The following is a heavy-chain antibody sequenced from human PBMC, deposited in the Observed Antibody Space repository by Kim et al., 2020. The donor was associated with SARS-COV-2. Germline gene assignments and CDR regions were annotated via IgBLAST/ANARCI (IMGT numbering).Heavy chain of an antibody. V-gene: IGHV3-23*01. CDR3: AKGETGYYYGSGSYHFDY. CDR2: ISGSGGST. D-gene: IGHD3-10*01. J-gene: IGHJ4*02. CDR1: GFTFSSYA. Sequence: GGSLRLSCAASGFTFSSYAMSWVRQAPGKGLEWVSAISGSGGSTYYADSVKGRFTISRDNSKNTLYLQMNSLRAEDTAVYYCAKGETGYYYGSGSYHFDYWGQGTLVTVSS.